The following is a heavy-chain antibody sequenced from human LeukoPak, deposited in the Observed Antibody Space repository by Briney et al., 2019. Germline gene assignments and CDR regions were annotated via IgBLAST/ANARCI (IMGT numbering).Heavy chain of an antibody. J-gene: IGHJ3*02. Sequence: SETLSLTCTVSGGSISSNYWNWIRQPAGKGLEWIGRIYTSGSTNYNPSLRSRVTISVDRSKNQFSLKLNSVTAADTAIYYCAREPGYDAFDIWGQGTMVTVSS. V-gene: IGHV4-4*07. D-gene: IGHD1-14*01. CDR3: AREPGYDAFDI. CDR2: IYTSGST. CDR1: GGSISSNY.